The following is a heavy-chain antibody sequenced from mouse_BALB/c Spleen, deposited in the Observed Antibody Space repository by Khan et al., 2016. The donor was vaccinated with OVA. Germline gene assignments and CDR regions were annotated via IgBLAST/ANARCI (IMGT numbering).Heavy chain of an antibody. CDR1: GYTFTSYY. D-gene: IGHD1-1*02. V-gene: IGHV1S81*02. J-gene: IGHJ3*01. Sequence: QVQLQQPGAELVKPGASVKLSCKASGYTFTSYYIYWVKQRPGQGLEWIGGINPSNGDTYFNEKFESKATLTVDKSSSTAFMQVSSLTSEDSAVYYCTISGWGAFAYWGQGALVHVSA. CDR2: INPSNGDT. CDR3: TISGWGAFAY.